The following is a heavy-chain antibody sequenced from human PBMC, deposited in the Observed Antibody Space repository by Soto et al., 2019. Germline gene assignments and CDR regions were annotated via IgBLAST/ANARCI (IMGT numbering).Heavy chain of an antibody. CDR3: ARGLQWAHWYFDL. V-gene: IGHV1-18*01. CDR1: GGTFSSYA. D-gene: IGHD6-19*01. CDR2: IIPNNGNT. J-gene: IGHJ2*01. Sequence: GASVKVSCKASGGTFSSYAISWVRQAPGQGLEWMGGIIPNNGNTNYAQKLQGRVTMTTDTSTSTAYMELRSLRSDDTAVYYCARGLQWAHWYFDLWGRGTLVTVSS.